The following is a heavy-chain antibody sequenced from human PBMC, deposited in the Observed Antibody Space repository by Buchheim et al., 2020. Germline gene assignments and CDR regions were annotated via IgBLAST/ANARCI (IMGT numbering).Heavy chain of an antibody. CDR3: ASAGTTAPFDY. D-gene: IGHD1-7*01. V-gene: IGHV3-33*03. CDR2: IWYDGSKE. CDR1: GFTFSTYG. Sequence: QVHLVESGGGVVQPGRSLRLSCVASGFTFSTYGMHWVRQAPGKGLEWVAVIWYDGSKEYYAESVRGRFSIPRDNSKNTLYLQMNSLEVDDTAVYYCASAGTTAPFDYWGQGTL. J-gene: IGHJ4*02.